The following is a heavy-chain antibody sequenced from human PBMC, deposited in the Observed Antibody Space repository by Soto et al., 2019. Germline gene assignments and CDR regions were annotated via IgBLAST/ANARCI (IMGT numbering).Heavy chain of an antibody. J-gene: IGHJ4*02. V-gene: IGHV1-69*01. CDR1: GGTFSSYA. D-gene: IGHD5-18*01. Sequence: QVQLVQSGAEVKKPGSSVKVSCKASGGTFSSYAISWVRQAPGQGLEWLGGIIPIVGTANYAQKFQGRVTITADESTSTAHMELSSLRSEDTAVYYCAVNYSDGLDDPIMFYWGQRSPVTFAA. CDR2: IIPIVGTA. CDR3: AVNYSDGLDDPIMFY.